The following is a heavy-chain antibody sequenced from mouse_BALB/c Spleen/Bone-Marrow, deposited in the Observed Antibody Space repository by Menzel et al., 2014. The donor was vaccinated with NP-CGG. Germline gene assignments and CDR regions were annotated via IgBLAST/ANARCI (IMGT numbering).Heavy chain of an antibody. CDR2: IRLKSNNYAT. CDR1: GFTFSNYW. J-gene: IGHJ3*01. CDR3: TTGFAY. V-gene: IGHV6-6*02. Sequence: DVMLVESGGGLVQPGGSIKLSCVASGFTFSNYWMNWVRQFPEKGLEWVAEIRLKSNNYATHYAESVKGRFTISRDDSKSSVYLQMSDLRAEDTGIYYCTTGFAYWGQGTLVTVSA.